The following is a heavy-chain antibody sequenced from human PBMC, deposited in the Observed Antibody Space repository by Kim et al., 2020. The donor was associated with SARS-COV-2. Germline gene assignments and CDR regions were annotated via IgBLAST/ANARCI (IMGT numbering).Heavy chain of an antibody. J-gene: IGHJ6*02. CDR2: ISAYNGNT. D-gene: IGHD3-10*01. Sequence: ASVKVSCKASGYTFTSYGISWVRQAPGQGLEWMGWISAYNGNTNYAQKLQGRVTMTTDTSTSTAYMELRSLRSDDTAVYYCARLLSFYYGSGYGMDVWGQGTTVTVSS. V-gene: IGHV1-18*01. CDR3: ARLLSFYYGSGYGMDV. CDR1: GYTFTSYG.